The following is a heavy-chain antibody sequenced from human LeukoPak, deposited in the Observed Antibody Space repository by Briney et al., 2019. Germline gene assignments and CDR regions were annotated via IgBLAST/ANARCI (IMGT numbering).Heavy chain of an antibody. J-gene: IGHJ3*02. CDR2: IRWNSGSI. V-gene: IGHV3-9*01. CDR3: AKDMGYCSSTSCNDAFDI. Sequence: PGRSLRLSCAASGFTFDDYAMHWVRQAPGMGLEWVSGIRWNSGSIGYADSVKGRFTISRDNAKNSLYLQMNSLRAEDTALYYCAKDMGYCSSTSCNDAFDIWGQGTMVTVSS. D-gene: IGHD2-2*01. CDR1: GFTFDDYA.